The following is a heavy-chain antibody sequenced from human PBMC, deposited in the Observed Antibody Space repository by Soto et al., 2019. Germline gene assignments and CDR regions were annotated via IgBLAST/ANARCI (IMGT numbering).Heavy chain of an antibody. D-gene: IGHD7-27*01. CDR1: GFILNNYA. V-gene: IGHV3-23*01. CDR3: VKRGRNWGAFDF. J-gene: IGHJ3*01. Sequence: VQLLESGGDLVQPGGSLRLSCVASGFILNNYAMSWVRQAPGKGLEWVSTIGGTDGDSDGVHWYEDCVKVRFTISRDSSANTLILHMDNLRAEDSALYYCVKRGRNWGAFDFWGQGTTVVVSS. CDR2: IGGTDGDSDGVH.